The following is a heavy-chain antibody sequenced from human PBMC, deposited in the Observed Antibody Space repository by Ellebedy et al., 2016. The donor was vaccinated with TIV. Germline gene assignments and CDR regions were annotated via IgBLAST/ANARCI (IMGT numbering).Heavy chain of an antibody. CDR3: ARNNYTSGT. J-gene: IGHJ5*01. Sequence: SETLSLTCTVSGASISTYWWNWTRQPPGKGLEWIGYISNSGHTKYNPSLQSRVTIPADTSKNPSSLKLPSVTAAATAGYYGARNNYTSGTWGQGTLVTVSS. V-gene: IGHV4-59*08. D-gene: IGHD3-10*01. CDR2: ISNSGHT. CDR1: GASISTYW.